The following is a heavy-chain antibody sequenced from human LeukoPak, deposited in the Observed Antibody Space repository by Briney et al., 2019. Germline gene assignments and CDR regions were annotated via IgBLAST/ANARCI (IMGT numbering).Heavy chain of an antibody. J-gene: IGHJ4*02. CDR2: IQSGGST. D-gene: IGHD3-10*01. CDR3: ARDDGAGGPFDY. Sequence: GGSLRLSCVVSGFTVSTNYMNWVRQAPGKGLEWVSLIQSGGSTYYTDSAKGRFTISRDNSKDTLYLQLNSLRAEDTAVYYCARDDGAGGPFDYWGQGTLVTVSS. V-gene: IGHV3-66*01. CDR1: GFTVSTNY.